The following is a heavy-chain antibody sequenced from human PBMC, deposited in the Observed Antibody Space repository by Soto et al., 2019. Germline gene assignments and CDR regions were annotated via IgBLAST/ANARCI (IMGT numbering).Heavy chain of an antibody. Sequence: SETLSLTCTVSGGSISRGDYYWRWIRLPPVKGLEWFGYFYYSGSTYYNPSLKSRVTISVDTSKNQFSLKLSSVTAADTAVYYCASRKSSPYFDYWGQGTLVTVSS. D-gene: IGHD3-10*01. CDR3: ASRKSSPYFDY. V-gene: IGHV4-30-4*01. CDR1: GGSISRGDYY. CDR2: FYYSGST. J-gene: IGHJ4*02.